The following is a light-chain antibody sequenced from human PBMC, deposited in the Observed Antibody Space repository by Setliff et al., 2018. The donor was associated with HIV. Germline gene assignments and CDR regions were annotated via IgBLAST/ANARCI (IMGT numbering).Light chain of an antibody. Sequence: DIVMTQSPDFLPVSLGERATIDCKSSQSLYTSDNKNYLAWYQQKPGQPPKLLISWASSRESGVPDRFSGSGSGTDFTLTISSLQAEDVAVYYCLQYFETPKTFGQGTRLEIK. CDR1: QSLYTSDNKNY. J-gene: IGKJ5*01. CDR2: WAS. V-gene: IGKV4-1*01. CDR3: LQYFETPKT.